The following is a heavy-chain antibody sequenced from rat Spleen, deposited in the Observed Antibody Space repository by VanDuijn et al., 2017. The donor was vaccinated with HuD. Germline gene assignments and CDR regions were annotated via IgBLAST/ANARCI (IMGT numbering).Heavy chain of an antibody. CDR3: ATEDYYSSYIDWFAY. CDR1: GFTFSNYG. D-gene: IGHD1-2*01. J-gene: IGHJ3*01. Sequence: EVQLVESGGGLVQPGRSLKLSCAASGFTFSNYGMHWIRQAPTKGLEWVASISPSGGSTYYRDSVKGRFTISRYNAKSTLYLQMDSLRSEDTATYYCATEDYYSSYIDWFAYWGQGTLVTVSS. V-gene: IGHV5-19*01. CDR2: ISPSGGST.